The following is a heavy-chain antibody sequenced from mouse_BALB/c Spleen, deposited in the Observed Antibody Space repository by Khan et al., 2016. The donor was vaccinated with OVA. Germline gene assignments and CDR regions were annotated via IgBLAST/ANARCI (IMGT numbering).Heavy chain of an antibody. CDR1: GFSLTPYG. Sequence: VQLQESGPGLVQPSQSLSITCTVSGFSLTPYGVHWVRQSPGKGLEWLGVIWSGGSTDYNAAFISRLSISKDSSKSQVFFKMNSLEVNDTAIYYCARNYDYDEGLAYWGQGTLVTVSA. CDR2: IWSGGST. CDR3: ARNYDYDEGLAY. J-gene: IGHJ3*01. V-gene: IGHV2-2*02. D-gene: IGHD2-4*01.